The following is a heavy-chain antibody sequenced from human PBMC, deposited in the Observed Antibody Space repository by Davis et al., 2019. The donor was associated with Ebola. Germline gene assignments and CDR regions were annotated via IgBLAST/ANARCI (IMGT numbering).Heavy chain of an antibody. CDR3: ARHRRTGYYYIFDY. CDR2: IYYGGTT. V-gene: IGHV4-59*08. CDR1: GFNVSGNY. D-gene: IGHD3-22*01. J-gene: IGHJ4*02. Sequence: ESLKISCTASGFNVSGNYVSWIRQPPGKGLEWLGYIYYGGTTKYNPSLKSRVTFSGDTSMNHLSLELRSVTAADTAVYYCARHRRTGYYYIFDYWGQGTLVTVSS.